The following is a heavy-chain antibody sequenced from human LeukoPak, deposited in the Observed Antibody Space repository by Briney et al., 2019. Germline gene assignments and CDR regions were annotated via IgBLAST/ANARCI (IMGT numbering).Heavy chain of an antibody. CDR2: IYSGGGT. D-gene: IGHD3-9*01. Sequence: GGSLRLSCAASGFTVSSNYMSWVRQAPGKGLEWVSVIYSGGGTYYADSVKGRFTISRDNSKNTLYLQMNSLRAEDTAVYYCARLDISPYNWFDPWGQGTLVTVSS. J-gene: IGHJ5*02. CDR3: ARLDISPYNWFDP. V-gene: IGHV3-66*04. CDR1: GFTVSSNY.